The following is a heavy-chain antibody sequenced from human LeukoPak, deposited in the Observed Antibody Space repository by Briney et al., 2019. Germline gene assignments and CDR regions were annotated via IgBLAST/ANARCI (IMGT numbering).Heavy chain of an antibody. CDR3: ARTGLWSSGYYYMDV. CDR2: MNPNSGNT. CDR1: GYTFTSYD. V-gene: IGHV1-8*01. Sequence: ASVKVSCKASGYTFTSYDINWVRQATGQGLEWMGWMNPNSGNTGYAQKFRGRVTMTRNTSISTAYMELSSLRSDDTAVYYCARTGLWSSGYYYMDVWGKGTTVTVSS. J-gene: IGHJ6*03. D-gene: IGHD4/OR15-4a*01.